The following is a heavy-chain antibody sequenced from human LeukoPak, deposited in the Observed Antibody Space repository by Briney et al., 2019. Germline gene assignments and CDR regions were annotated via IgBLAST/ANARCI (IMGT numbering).Heavy chain of an antibody. CDR1: GYTFTSYG. J-gene: IGHJ4*02. Sequence: ASVKVSCTASGYTFTSYGISWVRQAPGQGLEWMGWISAYNGNTNYAQKLQGRVTMTTDTSTSTAYMELSSLRSEDTTVYYCARDGLTYYGSGSYGSYWGQGTLVTVSS. D-gene: IGHD3-10*01. CDR3: ARDGLTYYGSGSYGSY. V-gene: IGHV1-18*01. CDR2: ISAYNGNT.